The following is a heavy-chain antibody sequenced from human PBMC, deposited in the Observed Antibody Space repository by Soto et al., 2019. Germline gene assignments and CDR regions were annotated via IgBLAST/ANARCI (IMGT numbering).Heavy chain of an antibody. CDR3: TRQDVLPVIRHGMAV. D-gene: IGHD2-15*01. Sequence: PSETLSLTCTVSGGSVNNYYWSWIRQPPGKGLEWIGYIFYLGNTIYNPSLMSRVTMLVDTSKNQFSLQLSSVTAADTAVYYCTRQDVLPVIRHGMAVWGQGTTVTVAS. CDR2: IFYLGNT. J-gene: IGHJ6*02. CDR1: GGSVNNYY. V-gene: IGHV4-59*02.